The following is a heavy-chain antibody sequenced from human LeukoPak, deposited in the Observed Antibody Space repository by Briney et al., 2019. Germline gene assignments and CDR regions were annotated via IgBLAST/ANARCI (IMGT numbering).Heavy chain of an antibody. D-gene: IGHD4-17*01. J-gene: IGHJ2*01. CDR1: GGSFSGYY. CDR3: ARDYGDYPSWYFDL. CDR2: INHSGST. Sequence: SETLSLTCAVYGGSFSGYYWSWIRQPPGKGLEWIGEINHSGSTNYNPSLKSRVTMSLDTSKNQFSLKLSSVTAADTAVYYCARDYGDYPSWYFDLWGRGTLVTVSS. V-gene: IGHV4-34*01.